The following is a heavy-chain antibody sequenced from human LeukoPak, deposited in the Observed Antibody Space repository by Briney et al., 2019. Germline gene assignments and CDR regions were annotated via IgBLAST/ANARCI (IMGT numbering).Heavy chain of an antibody. V-gene: IGHV3-21*01. Sequence: PGGSLRLSCAASGFTFSSYGMNWVRQAPGKGLEWVSFISSSSSYIYYADSVKGRFTISRDNSKNTLYLQMNSLRAEDTAVYYCAKDRATMIVMIRTAPRGELDYWGQGSLVTVSS. J-gene: IGHJ4*02. D-gene: IGHD3-22*01. CDR3: AKDRATMIVMIRTAPRGELDY. CDR2: ISSSSSYI. CDR1: GFTFSSYG.